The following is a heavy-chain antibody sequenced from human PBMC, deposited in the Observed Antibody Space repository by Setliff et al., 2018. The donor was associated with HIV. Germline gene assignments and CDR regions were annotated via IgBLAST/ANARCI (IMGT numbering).Heavy chain of an antibody. CDR2: MNPNSGNT. Sequence: ASVKVSCKASGYTFRSYGINWVRQAPGQGLEWMGWMNPNSGNTGYAQKFQGRVTMTRNTSISTAYMELSSLRSEDTAVYYCAKAARDYYDSSGYYIGIDYWGRGTLVTVSS. V-gene: IGHV1-8*01. CDR3: AKAARDYYDSSGYYIGIDY. CDR1: GYTFRSYG. D-gene: IGHD3-22*01. J-gene: IGHJ4*02.